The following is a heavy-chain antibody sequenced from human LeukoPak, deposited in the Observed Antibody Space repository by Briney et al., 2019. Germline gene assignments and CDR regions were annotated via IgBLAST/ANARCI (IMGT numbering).Heavy chain of an antibody. V-gene: IGHV3-21*01. D-gene: IGHD3-22*01. Sequence: KTGGSLRLSCAASGFTFSSYSMNWVRQAPGKGLEWVSSISSSSSYIYYADSVKVRFTISRDNAKNSRYLQMSSLRAEDTAVYYCARSPIYYYDSSGYYSFFDYWGQGTLVTVSS. CDR1: GFTFSSYS. J-gene: IGHJ4*02. CDR3: ARSPIYYYDSSGYYSFFDY. CDR2: ISSSSSYI.